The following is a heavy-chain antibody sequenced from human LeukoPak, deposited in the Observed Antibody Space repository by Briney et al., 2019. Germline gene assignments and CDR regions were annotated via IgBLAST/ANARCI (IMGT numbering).Heavy chain of an antibody. CDR3: ARDLYDDSSGRALDY. V-gene: IGHV4-61*02. D-gene: IGHD3-22*01. Sequence: SETLSLTCTVSGGSISSGSYYWSWIRQPAGKGLEWIGRIYTSGSTNYNSSLKSRVTISIDTSKNQFSLKLSSVTAAETAVYYCARDLYDDSSGRALDYWGQGTLVTVSS. J-gene: IGHJ4*02. CDR1: GGSISSGSYY. CDR2: IYTSGST.